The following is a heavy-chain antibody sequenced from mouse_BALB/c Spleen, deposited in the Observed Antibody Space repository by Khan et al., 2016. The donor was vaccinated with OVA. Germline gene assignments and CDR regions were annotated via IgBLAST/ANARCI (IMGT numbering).Heavy chain of an antibody. CDR3: ATSYFYGYYFDY. Sequence: VELVESGGGLVQPGGSRKLSCAASGFTFSSYGMHWVRPAPEKGLEWVAYISGDSNTIYYVDTVKGRFTISRDNPKNTLFLLMTSLMSEDTAMYYCATSYFYGYYFDYWGPGTTLTVSA. CDR1: GFTFSSYG. J-gene: IGHJ2*01. V-gene: IGHV5-17*02. CDR2: ISGDSNTI. D-gene: IGHD1-1*01.